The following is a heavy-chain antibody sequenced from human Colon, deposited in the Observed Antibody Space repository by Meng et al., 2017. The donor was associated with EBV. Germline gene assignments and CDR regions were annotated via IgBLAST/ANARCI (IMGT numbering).Heavy chain of an antibody. CDR1: VGSVSSGGYY. Sequence: VRLRESGPGLVKPSQTLSLTCTVSVGSVSSGGYYWTWIRQHPGKGLEWFGHIYYSGSTFYNPSLKRRVIISIDTSKNQFSLNLRSVTAADTAVYYCARVSSGWDYFDYWGQGTLVTVSS. CDR3: ARVSSGWDYFDY. D-gene: IGHD6-19*01. V-gene: IGHV4-31*03. J-gene: IGHJ4*02. CDR2: IYYSGST.